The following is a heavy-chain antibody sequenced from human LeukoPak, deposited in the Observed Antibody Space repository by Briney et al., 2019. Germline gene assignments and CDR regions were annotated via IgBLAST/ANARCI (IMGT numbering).Heavy chain of an antibody. J-gene: IGHJ5*02. CDR2: INAGNGNT. V-gene: IGHV1-3*01. D-gene: IGHD2-2*02. CDR3: ARDPSLLYCSSTSCYRGINWFDP. Sequence: AASVKVSCKASGYTFTSYAMHWVRQAPGQRLEWMGWINAGNGNTKYSQKFQGRVTITADESTSTAYMELSSLRSEDTAVYYCARDPSLLYCSSTSCYRGINWFDPWGQGTLVTVSS. CDR1: GYTFTSYA.